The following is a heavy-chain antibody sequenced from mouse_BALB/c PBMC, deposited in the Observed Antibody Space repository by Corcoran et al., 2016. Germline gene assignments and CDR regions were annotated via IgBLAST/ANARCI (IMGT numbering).Heavy chain of an antibody. CDR2: INTYTGEP. D-gene: IGHD2-5*01. V-gene: IGHV9-3-1*01. CDR1: GHSFTNFG. J-gene: IGHJ2*01. Sequence: QTKVVQSGPELKKPGATVQISCKASGHSFTNFGMNWVKQAPGQELKWMGWINTYTGEPTYADDFKGRFAFSLEASASTAYLQINNLKNEDTATYFCARWSSNYVYYFDYWGQGTTLTVSS. CDR3: ARWSSNYVYYFDY.